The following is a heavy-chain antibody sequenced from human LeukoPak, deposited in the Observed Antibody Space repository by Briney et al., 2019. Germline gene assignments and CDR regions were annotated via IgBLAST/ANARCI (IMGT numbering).Heavy chain of an antibody. D-gene: IGHD5-12*01. CDR3: ARLTRIWWPLGKGLDY. CDR1: GFTFSSYG. V-gene: IGHV3-30*19. CDR2: ISYDGSNK. J-gene: IGHJ4*02. Sequence: GGSLRLSCAASGFTFSSYGMHWVRQAPGKGLEWVAVISYDGSNKYYADSVKGRFTISRDNSKNTLYLQMNSLRAEDTAVYHCARLTRIWWPLGKGLDYWGQGTLVTVSS.